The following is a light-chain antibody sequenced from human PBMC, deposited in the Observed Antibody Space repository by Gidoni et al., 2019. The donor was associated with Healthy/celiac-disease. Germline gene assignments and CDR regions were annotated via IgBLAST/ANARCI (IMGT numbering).Light chain of an antibody. Sequence: IQMTQSPSTLSASVGDRVTITCRASQSISSWLAWYQQKPGKAPKLQIYKASSLESGVPSRFSGSGSGTEFTLTISSLQPDDFATYYCQQYNSYWTFGQGTKVEIK. V-gene: IGKV1-5*03. CDR2: KAS. J-gene: IGKJ1*01. CDR3: QQYNSYWT. CDR1: QSISSW.